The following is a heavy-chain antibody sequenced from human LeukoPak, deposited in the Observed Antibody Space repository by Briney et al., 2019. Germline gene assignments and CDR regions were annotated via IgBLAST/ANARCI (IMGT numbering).Heavy chain of an antibody. D-gene: IGHD2-2*01. Sequence: GGSLRLSCTASGFTFGDYAMSWVRQAPGKGLEWVGFIRSKAYGGTTEYAASVKGRFTISRDDSKSIAYLQMNSLKTEDTAVYYCARDFPALDIVVVPAAMGGVDYWGQGTLVTVSS. CDR3: ARDFPALDIVVVPAAMGGVDY. CDR2: IRSKAYGGTT. V-gene: IGHV3-49*04. J-gene: IGHJ4*02. CDR1: GFTFGDYA.